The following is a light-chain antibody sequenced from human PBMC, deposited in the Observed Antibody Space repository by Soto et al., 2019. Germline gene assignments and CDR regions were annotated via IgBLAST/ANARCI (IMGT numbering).Light chain of an antibody. CDR2: AAS. CDR1: QGISSY. J-gene: IGKJ3*01. CDR3: QQYYSYPPFT. Sequence: AIRMTQSPSSLSASTGDRVTITCRASQGISSYLAWYQQKPGKAPKLLIYAASTSQSGVPSRFSGSGSGTDFTLTISCLQSEDFATYYCQQYYSYPPFTFGPGTKVDIK. V-gene: IGKV1-8*01.